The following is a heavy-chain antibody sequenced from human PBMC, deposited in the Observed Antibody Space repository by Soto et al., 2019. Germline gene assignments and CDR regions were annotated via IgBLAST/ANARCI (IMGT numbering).Heavy chain of an antibody. J-gene: IGHJ6*02. D-gene: IGHD6-13*01. V-gene: IGHV4-4*02. Sequence: LSLTCAVSGGSISSSNWWSWVRQPPGKGLEWIGEIYHSGSTNYNPSLKSRVTISVDKSKNQFSLKLSSVTAADTAVYYCARDGAAAPGYYYYGMDVWGQGTTVTVSS. CDR1: GGSISSSNW. CDR2: IYHSGST. CDR3: ARDGAAAPGYYYYGMDV.